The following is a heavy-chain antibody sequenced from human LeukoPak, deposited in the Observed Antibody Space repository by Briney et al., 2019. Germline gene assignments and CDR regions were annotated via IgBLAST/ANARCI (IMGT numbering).Heavy chain of an antibody. CDR3: ARGTYYDSSGYYPNFDY. V-gene: IGHV1-2*02. CDR1: GYTFTGYY. CDR2: INPNSGGT. J-gene: IGHJ4*01. D-gene: IGHD3-22*01. Sequence: ASVKVSCKASGYTFTGYYMHWVRQAPGQGLEWMGWINPNSGGTNYAQKFQGRVTMTRDTSISTAYMELSRLRSDDTAVYYCARGTYYDSSGYYPNFDYWGQEPWSPSPQ.